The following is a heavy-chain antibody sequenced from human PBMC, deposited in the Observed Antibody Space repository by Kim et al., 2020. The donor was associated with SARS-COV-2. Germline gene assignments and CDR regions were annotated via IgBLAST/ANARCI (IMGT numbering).Heavy chain of an antibody. J-gene: IGHJ3*02. CDR2: ISYDGSNK. V-gene: IGHV3-30*18. CDR3: AKDFGGSWYSSEHDAFDI. Sequence: GGSLRLSCAASGFTFSSYGMHWVRQAPGKGLEWVAVISYDGSNKYYADSVKGRFTISRDNSKNTLYLQMNSLRAEDTAVYYCAKDFGGSWYSSEHDAFDIWGQGTMVTVSS. D-gene: IGHD6-19*01. CDR1: GFTFSSYG.